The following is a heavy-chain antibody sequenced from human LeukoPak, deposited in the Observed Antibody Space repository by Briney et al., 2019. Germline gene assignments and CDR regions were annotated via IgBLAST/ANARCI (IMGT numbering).Heavy chain of an antibody. CDR3: AKDHEQWLTYFDY. CDR1: GFTVSSNY. D-gene: IGHD6-19*01. CDR2: IYSGGST. V-gene: IGHV3-53*01. J-gene: IGHJ4*02. Sequence: GGSLRLSCAASGFTVSSNYLSWVRQAPGKGLDWVSVIYSGGSTYYADSVKGRFTISRDNSKNTLYLQMNSLRAEDTAVYYCAKDHEQWLTYFDYWGRGTLVTVSS.